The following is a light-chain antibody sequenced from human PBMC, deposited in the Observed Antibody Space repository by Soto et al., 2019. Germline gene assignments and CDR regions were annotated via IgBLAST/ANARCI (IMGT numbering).Light chain of an antibody. CDR2: AAS. CDR3: KKGNSTPPWT. Sequence: DIQMTQSPSSLSASVGDRVTITCRASQSITMFLNWYQQKPGKAPKLLIYAASTLQNGVSSRFNGSESGKEFTLTISILQLKDFATYYCKKGNSTPPWTSGKGTKVNIK. V-gene: IGKV1-39*01. CDR1: QSITMF. J-gene: IGKJ1*01.